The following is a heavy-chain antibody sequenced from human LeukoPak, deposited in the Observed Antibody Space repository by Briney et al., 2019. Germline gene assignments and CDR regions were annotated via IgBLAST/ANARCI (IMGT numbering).Heavy chain of an antibody. D-gene: IGHD4-23*01. Sequence: SETLSLTCTVSGGSISSSSYYWGWIRKPPGKGLEWIGSIYYSGSTYYNPSLKSRVTISVDTSKNQFALKLSSVTAADTAVYYCARGLESKKSGGNRGAFDYWGQGTLVTVSS. CDR2: IYYSGST. V-gene: IGHV4-39*06. CDR1: GGSISSSSYY. J-gene: IGHJ4*02. CDR3: ARGLESKKSGGNRGAFDY.